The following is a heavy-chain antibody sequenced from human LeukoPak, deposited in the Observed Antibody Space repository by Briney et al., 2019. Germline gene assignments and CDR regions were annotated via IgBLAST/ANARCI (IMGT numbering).Heavy chain of an antibody. CDR2: INHSGST. D-gene: IGHD3-22*01. Sequence: SETLSLTCAVYGGSFSGYYWSWIRQPPGKGLEWIGEINHSGSTNYNPSLKSRVTISVDTSKNQFSLKLSSVTAADTAVYYCARLLFYDSSGYYHPTYYFDYWGQGTLVTVSS. CDR1: GGSFSGYY. V-gene: IGHV4-34*01. CDR3: ARLLFYDSSGYYHPTYYFDY. J-gene: IGHJ4*02.